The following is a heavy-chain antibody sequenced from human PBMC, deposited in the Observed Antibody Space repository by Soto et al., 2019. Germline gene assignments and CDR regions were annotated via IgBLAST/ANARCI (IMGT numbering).Heavy chain of an antibody. D-gene: IGHD2-15*01. J-gene: IGHJ4*02. CDR3: ARLGYFSGGSCYPDY. CDR2: AYYRSKWYN. Sequence: SQTLSLTCAISGDSVSRTSAAWTWIRQSPSRGLEWLGSAYYRSKWYNDYAVSVKSRITINPDTSKNQFSLQLNSVTPEDTAVYYCARLGYFSGGSCYPDYWGQGTLVTVSS. V-gene: IGHV6-1*01. CDR1: GDSVSRTSAA.